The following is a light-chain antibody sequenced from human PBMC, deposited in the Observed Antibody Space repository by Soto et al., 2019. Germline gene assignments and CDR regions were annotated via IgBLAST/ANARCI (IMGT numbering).Light chain of an antibody. J-gene: IGLJ2*01. Sequence: LTQPASVSGSPGQSITISCTGTSSDVGSYNYVSWYQQHPGKAPKLMIYEVRNRPSGVSDRFSGSKSGKTASLTIFGLQAEDEAGYYCSSYTTSTTQVFGGGTKVTVL. CDR2: EVR. V-gene: IGLV2-14*01. CDR3: SSYTTSTTQV. CDR1: SSDVGSYNY.